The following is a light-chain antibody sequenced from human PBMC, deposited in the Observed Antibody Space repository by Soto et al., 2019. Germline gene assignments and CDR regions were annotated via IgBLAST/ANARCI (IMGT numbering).Light chain of an antibody. CDR1: QSIFSPY. CDR2: STS. J-gene: IGKJ2*01. Sequence: IVLTQSPATLSLSPGEGATLSCRASQSIFSPYLAWYQQIPGQAPRLLIYSTSTRATGVPDRFSGGGSGRDFRLTSRRLGPGDFAVYYCQHFGNSEYTFGQGTKLEIK. CDR3: QHFGNSEYT. V-gene: IGKV3-20*01.